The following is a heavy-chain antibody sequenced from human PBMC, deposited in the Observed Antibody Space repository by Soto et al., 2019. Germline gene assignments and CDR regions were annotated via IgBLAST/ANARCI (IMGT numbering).Heavy chain of an antibody. Sequence: GGSLRLSCAASGFTFSSYGMHWVRQAPGKGLEWVAVIWYDGSNKYYADSVKGRFTISRDNSKNTLYLQMNSLRAEDTAVYYCARELYCSSTSCYGGFDYWGQGTLVTVSS. V-gene: IGHV3-33*01. D-gene: IGHD2-2*01. CDR1: GFTFSSYG. J-gene: IGHJ4*02. CDR3: ARELYCSSTSCYGGFDY. CDR2: IWYDGSNK.